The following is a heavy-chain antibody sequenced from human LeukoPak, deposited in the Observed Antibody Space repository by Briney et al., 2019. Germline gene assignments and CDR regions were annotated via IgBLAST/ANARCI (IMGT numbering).Heavy chain of an antibody. CDR1: GFTVNSNY. V-gene: IGHV3-53*01. Sequence: GGSLRLSCAASGFTVNSNYMIWVRQAPGKGLEWVSVIYSGGSTHYADSVEGRITISRDNSKNTLFLQMNSLRAEDTAVYYCARTSREMTTSTGYFDYWGQGTLVTVSS. CDR2: IYSGGST. CDR3: ARTSREMTTSTGYFDY. J-gene: IGHJ4*02. D-gene: IGHD5-24*01.